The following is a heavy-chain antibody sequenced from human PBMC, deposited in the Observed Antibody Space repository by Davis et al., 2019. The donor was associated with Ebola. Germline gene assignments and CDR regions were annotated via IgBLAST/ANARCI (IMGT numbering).Heavy chain of an antibody. CDR2: ISSRGSTI. D-gene: IGHD3-3*01. Sequence: PGGSLRLSCAASGFTFSSYEMNWVRQAPGKGLEWVSYISSRGSTIYYADSVQGRFTISRDNAKNSLFLQMNSLRAEDTAVYFCATYITMTLDSWGQGTLVAVSS. CDR3: ATYITMTLDS. CDR1: GFTFSSYE. J-gene: IGHJ4*02. V-gene: IGHV3-48*03.